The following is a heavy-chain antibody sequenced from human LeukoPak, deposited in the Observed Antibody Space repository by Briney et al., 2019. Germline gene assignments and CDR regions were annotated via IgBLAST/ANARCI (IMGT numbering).Heavy chain of an antibody. CDR2: INAGNGNT. CDR3: ARASYGYYYYGMDV. CDR1: GYTFTSYA. Sequence: ASVKVSCKASGYTFTSYAMHWVRQAPGQRLEWMGWINAGNGNTKYSQKFQGRVTITRDTSASTAYMELSRLRSDDTAVYYCARASYGYYYYGMDVWGQGTTVTVSS. D-gene: IGHD5-18*01. J-gene: IGHJ6*02. V-gene: IGHV1-3*01.